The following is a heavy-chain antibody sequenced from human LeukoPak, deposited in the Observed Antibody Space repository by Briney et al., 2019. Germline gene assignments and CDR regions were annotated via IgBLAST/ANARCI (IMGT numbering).Heavy chain of an antibody. CDR2: IYSGGTT. CDR3: ARDAMVRGVMSRYYFDY. D-gene: IGHD3-10*01. Sequence: GGSLRLSCVASGFTVSSNYMSWVRQAPGKGLEWVSVIYSGGTTYYADSVKGRFTIARDDSKNTLYLQMSSLRAEDTAVYYCARDAMVRGVMSRYYFDYWGQGTLVTVSS. J-gene: IGHJ4*02. V-gene: IGHV3-53*01. CDR1: GFTVSSNY.